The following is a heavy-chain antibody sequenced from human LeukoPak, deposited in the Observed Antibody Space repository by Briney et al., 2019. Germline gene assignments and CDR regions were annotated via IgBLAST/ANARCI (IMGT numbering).Heavy chain of an antibody. Sequence: SETLSLTCTVSGGSSSSYYWGWIRQPPGKGLEWIGSIYYSGSTYYNPSLKSRVTISVDTSKNQFSLKLSSVTAADTAVYYCARHSVGYSSGWGYSQHGGQGPLVTVSS. CDR3: ARHSVGYSSGWGYSQH. J-gene: IGHJ1*01. CDR2: IYYSGST. D-gene: IGHD6-19*01. V-gene: IGHV4-39*01. CDR1: GGSSSSYY.